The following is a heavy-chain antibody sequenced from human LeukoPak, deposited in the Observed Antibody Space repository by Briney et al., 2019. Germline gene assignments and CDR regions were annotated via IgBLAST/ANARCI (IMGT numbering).Heavy chain of an antibody. D-gene: IGHD2-21*02. Sequence: GGSLRLSCAASGFTFSSYSMNWVRQAPGKGLEWVSSISSSSSYIYYADSVKGRFTISRDNAKNSLYLQMHSLRAEDTAVYYCASTYCGGDCYSFGYWGQGTLVTVSS. CDR2: ISSSSSYI. CDR1: GFTFSSYS. CDR3: ASTYCGGDCYSFGY. J-gene: IGHJ4*02. V-gene: IGHV3-21*01.